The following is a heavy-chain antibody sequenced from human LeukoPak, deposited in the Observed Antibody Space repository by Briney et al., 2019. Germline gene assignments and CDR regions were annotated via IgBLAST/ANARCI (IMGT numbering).Heavy chain of an antibody. CDR1: GFTFSAYW. CDR2: MKQDGREK. J-gene: IGHJ4*02. Sequence: PGGSLRLSCAASGFTFSAYWMAWVRQAPGKGLEWVANMKQDGREKHYVDSVKGRFTISRDNARNSLYLQMNSLRAEDPAVYYCARDDVGALDYWGQGTLVTVSS. V-gene: IGHV3-7*01. D-gene: IGHD3-16*01. CDR3: ARDDVGALDY.